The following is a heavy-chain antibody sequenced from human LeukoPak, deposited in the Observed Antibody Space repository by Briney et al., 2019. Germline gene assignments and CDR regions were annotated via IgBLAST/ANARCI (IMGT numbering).Heavy chain of an antibody. D-gene: IGHD3-16*02. CDR3: ATGPPFYDYVWGSYPEGGYFDY. Sequence: GGSLRLSXAASGFTFSSYATSWVRQAPGKGLEWVSAISGSGGSTYYADSVKGRFTISRDNSKNTLYLQMNSLRAEDTAVYYCATGPPFYDYVWGSYPEGGYFDYWGQRTLVTVSS. CDR2: ISGSGGST. J-gene: IGHJ4*02. V-gene: IGHV3-23*01. CDR1: GFTFSSYA.